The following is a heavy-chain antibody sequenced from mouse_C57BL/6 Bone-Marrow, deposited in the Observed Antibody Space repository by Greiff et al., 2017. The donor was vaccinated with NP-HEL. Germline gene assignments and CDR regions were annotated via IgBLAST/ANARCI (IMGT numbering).Heavy chain of an antibody. CDR1: GYAFSSYW. CDR3: ARGGVVAGAHYFDY. D-gene: IGHD1-1*01. Sequence: ESGAELVKPGASVKISCKASGYAFSSYWMNWVKQRPGKGLEWIGQIYPGDGDTNYNGKFKGKATLTADKSSSTAYMPLSSLTSEDSAVYFWARGGVVAGAHYFDYWGQGTTVTVSS. V-gene: IGHV1-80*01. CDR2: IYPGDGDT. J-gene: IGHJ2*01.